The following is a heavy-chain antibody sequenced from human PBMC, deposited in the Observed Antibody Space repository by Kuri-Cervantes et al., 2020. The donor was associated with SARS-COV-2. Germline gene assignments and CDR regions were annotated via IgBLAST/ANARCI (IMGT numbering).Heavy chain of an antibody. CDR3: ARSHTLYGGNSSPWDY. Sequence: ASVKVSCKASGYTFTGYYMHWVRQAPGQGLEWMGWINPNSGGTNYAQKFQGRVTTTRDTSISTAYMELSRLRSDDTAVYYCARSHTLYGGNSSPWDYWGQGTLVTVSS. CDR2: INPNSGGT. J-gene: IGHJ4*02. CDR1: GYTFTGYY. V-gene: IGHV1-2*02. D-gene: IGHD4-23*01.